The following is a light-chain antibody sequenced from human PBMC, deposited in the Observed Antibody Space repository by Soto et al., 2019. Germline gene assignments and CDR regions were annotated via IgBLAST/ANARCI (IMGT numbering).Light chain of an antibody. V-gene: IGKV1-5*03. CDR3: QQYNTYSRT. CDR2: KAS. J-gene: IGKJ1*01. CDR1: QSISDW. Sequence: DIQMTQSPSTLAASVGDRVTITYRASQSISDWLAWYQQKPGKAPKLLIYKASSLQSGVPSRFSGSGSGTEFTLTISSLQPDDFATYYCQQYNTYSRTFGQGTKVEI.